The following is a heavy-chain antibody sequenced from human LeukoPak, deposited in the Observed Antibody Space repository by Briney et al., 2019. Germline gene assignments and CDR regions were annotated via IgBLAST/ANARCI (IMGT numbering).Heavy chain of an antibody. Sequence: GGSLRLSCAASGFTFSSYAIHWVRQAPGKGLEWVAVISYDGSNKYYADSVKGQFTISRDNSKNTLYLQMNSLRAEDTAVYYCAREYSSMESFDYWGQGTLVTVSS. CDR3: AREYSSMESFDY. J-gene: IGHJ4*02. CDR1: GFTFSSYA. CDR2: ISYDGSNK. V-gene: IGHV3-30-3*01. D-gene: IGHD6-19*01.